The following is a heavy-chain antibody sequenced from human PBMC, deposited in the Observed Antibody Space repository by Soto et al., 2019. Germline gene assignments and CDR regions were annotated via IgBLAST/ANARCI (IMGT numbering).Heavy chain of an antibody. D-gene: IGHD6-13*01. CDR3: ARVSATGTRWFDP. CDR1: GASMNSGAYY. Sequence: QVQLQESGPGLVKPSQTLSLTCTVSGASMNSGAYYWSWVRQPPGKGLEWIGYIYHNGRTYHNPSLMSRVTMSLDTSKNQFSLKLNSVSAADTAVYYCARVSATGTRWFDPWGQGTLVTVSS. J-gene: IGHJ5*02. CDR2: IYHNGRT. V-gene: IGHV4-31*03.